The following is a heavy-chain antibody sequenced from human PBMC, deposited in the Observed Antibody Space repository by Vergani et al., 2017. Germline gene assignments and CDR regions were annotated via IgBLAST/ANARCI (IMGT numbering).Heavy chain of an antibody. Sequence: VQLVESGGGVVQPGRSLRLSCAASGFTFSSYGMHWVRQAPGKGLEWVAVIWYDGSNKYYADSVKGRFTISRDKSKNTLYLQMNSLRAEDTAVYYCARAPTVTTRGDYYYGMDVWGQGTTVTVSS. D-gene: IGHD4-17*01. CDR2: IWYDGSNK. V-gene: IGHV3-33*01. CDR3: ARAPTVTTRGDYYYGMDV. J-gene: IGHJ6*02. CDR1: GFTFSSYG.